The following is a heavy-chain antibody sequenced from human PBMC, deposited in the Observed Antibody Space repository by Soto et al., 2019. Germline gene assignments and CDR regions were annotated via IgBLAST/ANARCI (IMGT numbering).Heavy chain of an antibody. J-gene: IGHJ6*02. CDR1: DSFYA. V-gene: IGHV1-69*01. CDR3: ASTPVTGRYSYYGMDA. Sequence: QVEPVQSGSEVKKPGSSVRVSCKTDSFYAVSWVRQAPGQGLEWMGGLIPVFDTPSYAQKFQGSVTITADESKSTAYMELSSLRSEDTALYYCASTPVTGRYSYYGMDAWDQGIAVTVSS. CDR2: LIPVFDTP. D-gene: IGHD4-4*01.